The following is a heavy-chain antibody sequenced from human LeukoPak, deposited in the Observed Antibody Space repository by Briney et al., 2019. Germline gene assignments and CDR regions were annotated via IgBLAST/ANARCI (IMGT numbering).Heavy chain of an antibody. D-gene: IGHD3-10*01. CDR2: INTNTGNP. CDR3: AVHAGPYGSGRGYFDY. V-gene: IGHV7-4-1*02. Sequence: ASVKVSCKASGYTFTSYAMNWVRQAPGQGLEWMGWINTNTGNPTYAQGFTGRFVFSLDTSVSTAYLQISSLKAEDTAVYYCAVHAGPYGSGRGYFDYWGQGTLVTVSS. CDR1: GYTFTSYA. J-gene: IGHJ4*02.